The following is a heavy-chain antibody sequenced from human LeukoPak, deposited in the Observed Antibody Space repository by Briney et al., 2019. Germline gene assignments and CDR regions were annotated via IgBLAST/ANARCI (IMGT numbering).Heavy chain of an antibody. J-gene: IGHJ4*02. CDR3: ARDLRSLSGSYDY. CDR1: GFTLSSYA. Sequence: GGSLRLSCAASGFTLSSYAIHWVRQAPGKGLEWVAVISYDGSNKYYADSVKGRFTISRDNSKNTLYLQMNSLRAEDTAVYYCARDLRSLSGSYDYWGQGTLVTISS. V-gene: IGHV3-30-3*01. CDR2: ISYDGSNK. D-gene: IGHD1-26*01.